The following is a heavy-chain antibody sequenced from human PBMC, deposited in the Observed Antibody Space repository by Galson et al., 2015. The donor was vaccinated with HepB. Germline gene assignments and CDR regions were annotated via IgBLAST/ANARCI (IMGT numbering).Heavy chain of an antibody. CDR1: GYTFTSYG. CDR2: ISAYNGNT. J-gene: IGHJ5*02. D-gene: IGHD2-2*01. Sequence: SVKVSCKASGYTFTSYGISWVRQAPGQGLEWMGWISAYNGNTNYAQKLQGRVTMTTDTSTSTAYMELRSLRSDDTAVYYCARVLRWEARVPAEWVGWFDPWGQGTLVTVSS. CDR3: ARVLRWEARVPAEWVGWFDP. V-gene: IGHV1-18*04.